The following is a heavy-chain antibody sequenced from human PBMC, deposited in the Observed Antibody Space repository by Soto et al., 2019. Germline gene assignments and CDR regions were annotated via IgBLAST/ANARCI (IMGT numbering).Heavy chain of an antibody. CDR2: ISHTGST. J-gene: IGHJ4*02. D-gene: IGHD3-10*01. CDR3: ARGGGFLGY. V-gene: IGHV4-30-2*01. CDR1: GGSISSGGYS. Sequence: QLQLQESGSGLVKPSQTLSLTCAVSGGSISSGGYSWSWIRQPPGKGLEWIGYISHTGSTYYNPTLQSRVTIAVDRSKNQFSLKLSSVTAADTAVYYCARGGGFLGYWGQGTLVTVSS.